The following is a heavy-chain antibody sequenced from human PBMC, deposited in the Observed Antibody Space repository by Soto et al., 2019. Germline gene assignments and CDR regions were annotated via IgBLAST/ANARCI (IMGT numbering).Heavy chain of an antibody. J-gene: IGHJ4*02. CDR3: ARRDSSGWYTGY. CDR1: GYPFTSYW. CDR2: IDPSDSYT. D-gene: IGHD6-19*01. Sequence: GESLKISCKGSGYPFTSYWISWVRQMPGKGLEWMGRIDPSDSYTNYSPSFQGHVTISADKSISTAYLQWSSLKASDTAMYYCARRDSSGWYTGYWGQGTLVTVSS. V-gene: IGHV5-10-1*01.